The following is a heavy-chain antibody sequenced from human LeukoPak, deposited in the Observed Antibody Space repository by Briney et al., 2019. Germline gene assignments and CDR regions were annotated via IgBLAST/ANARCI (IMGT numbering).Heavy chain of an antibody. V-gene: IGHV4-39*02. Sequence: PSETLSLTCTVSGGSISSSSYYWGWIRQPPGKGLEWIGSIYYSGSTYYNPSLKIRVTISVDTSKNQFSLKLSSVTAADTAVYYCARELLCSGGSCYFDYWGQGTLVTVSS. J-gene: IGHJ4*02. CDR1: GGSISSSSYY. CDR2: IYYSGST. CDR3: ARELLCSGGSCYFDY. D-gene: IGHD2-15*01.